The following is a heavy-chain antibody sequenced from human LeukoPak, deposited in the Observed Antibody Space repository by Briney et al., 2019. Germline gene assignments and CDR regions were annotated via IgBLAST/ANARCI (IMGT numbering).Heavy chain of an antibody. D-gene: IGHD3-22*01. CDR2: IHSNGGNT. Sequence: GGSLRLSCAASGFTFSDYNMNWVRQAPGKGLQYVSAIHSNGGNTYYADSVKGRFTISRDNSENTLYLQMSSLRLEDTAVYYCARSSSTYYAPRGPGTLVTVSS. CDR3: ARSSSTYYAP. CDR1: GFTFSDYN. V-gene: IGHV3-64D*09. J-gene: IGHJ5*02.